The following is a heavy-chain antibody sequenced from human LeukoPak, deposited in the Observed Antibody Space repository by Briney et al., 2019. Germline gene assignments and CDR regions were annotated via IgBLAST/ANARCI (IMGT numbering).Heavy chain of an antibody. CDR3: ARLRRDGYNWGYYFDY. D-gene: IGHD5-24*01. J-gene: IGHJ4*02. Sequence: SVKVSRKASGGTFSSYAISWVRQAPGQGLEWMGGIIPIFGTANYAQKFQGRVTITTDESTSTAYMELSSLRSEDTAVYYCARLRRDGYNWGYYFDYWGQGTLVTVSS. V-gene: IGHV1-69*05. CDR2: IIPIFGTA. CDR1: GGTFSSYA.